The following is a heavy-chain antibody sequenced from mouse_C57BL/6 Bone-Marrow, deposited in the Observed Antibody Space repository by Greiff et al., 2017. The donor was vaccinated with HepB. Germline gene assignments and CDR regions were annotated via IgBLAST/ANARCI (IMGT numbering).Heavy chain of an antibody. CDR1: GYSITSGYY. CDR2: ISYDGSN. V-gene: IGHV3-6*01. J-gene: IGHJ2*01. CDR3: AKEGLEGYFDY. Sequence: EVKLQESGPGLVKPSQSLSLTCSVTGYSITSGYYWNWIRQFPGNKLEWMGYISYDGSNNYNPSLKNRISITRDTSKNQFFLKLNSVTTEDTATYYCAKEGLEGYFDYWGQGTTLTVSS.